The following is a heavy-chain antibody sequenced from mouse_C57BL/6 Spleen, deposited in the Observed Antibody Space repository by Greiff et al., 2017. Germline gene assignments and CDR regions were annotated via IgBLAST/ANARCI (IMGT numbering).Heavy chain of an antibody. CDR2: IDPSDSYT. V-gene: IGHV1-59*01. CDR1: GYTFTSYW. CDR3: ARIPYYGSSYDYFDY. J-gene: IGHJ2*01. Sequence: QVQLQQPGAELVRPGTSVKLSCKASGYTFTSYWMHWVKQRPGQGLEWIGVIDPSDSYTNYNQKFKGKATLTVDTSSSTAYMQLSSLTSEDSAVXYCARIPYYGSSYDYFDYGGQGTTLTVSS. D-gene: IGHD1-1*01.